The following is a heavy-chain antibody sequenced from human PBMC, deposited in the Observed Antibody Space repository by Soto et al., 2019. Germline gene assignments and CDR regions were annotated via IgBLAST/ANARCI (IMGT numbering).Heavy chain of an antibody. CDR1: GGSISSYY. V-gene: IGHV4-59*01. J-gene: IGHJ4*02. CDR2: IYYSGST. D-gene: IGHD3-10*01. Sequence: QVQLQESGPGLVKPSETLSLTCTVSGGSISSYYWSWIRQPPGTGLEWIGYIYYSGSTNYNPSLKSRVTISVDTSKNQFSLKLSSVTAADTAVYYCARAVTMVRGSAGDALYYFDYWGQGTLVTVSS. CDR3: ARAVTMVRGSAGDALYYFDY.